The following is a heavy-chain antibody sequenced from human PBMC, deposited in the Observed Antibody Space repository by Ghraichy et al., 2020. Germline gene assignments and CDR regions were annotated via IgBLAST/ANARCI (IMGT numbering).Heavy chain of an antibody. J-gene: IGHJ4*02. CDR3: AKDRDYDYVWGSYRQNYFDY. CDR2: ISGSGGST. D-gene: IGHD3-16*02. CDR1: GFTFSSYA. Sequence: GESLNISCAASGFTFSSYAMSWVRQAPGKGLEWVSAISGSGGSTYYADSVRGRFTISRDNSKNTLYLQMNSLRAEDTAVYYCAKDRDYDYVWGSYRQNYFDYWGQGTLFTVSS. V-gene: IGHV3-23*01.